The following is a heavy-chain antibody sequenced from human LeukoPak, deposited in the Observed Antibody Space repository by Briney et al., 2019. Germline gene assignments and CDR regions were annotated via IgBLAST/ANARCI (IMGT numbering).Heavy chain of an antibody. CDR2: IYVDGRTT. CDR3: IRDFRSADL. J-gene: IGHJ5*02. CDR1: GFTFSNYW. V-gene: IGHV3-74*01. Sequence: GGSLRLSCVASGFTFSNYWMHWVRQPPGKGLVWVSRIYVDGRTTNYADSVKGRFTISRDNAKNTVYLEMNSLSVEDTATYYCIRDFRSADLWGQGTLVTVAS.